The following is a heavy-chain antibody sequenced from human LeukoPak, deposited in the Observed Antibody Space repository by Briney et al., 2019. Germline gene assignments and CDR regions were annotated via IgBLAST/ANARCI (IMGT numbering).Heavy chain of an antibody. V-gene: IGHV4-39*01. CDR2: IYYSGST. CDR3: ARRYDFWSGYPPPLDY. J-gene: IGHJ4*02. Sequence: PSETLSLTCTVSGGSISSSSYYWGWIRQPPGKGLEWIGSIYYSGSTYYNPSLKSRVTISVDTSKNQFSLKLSSVTAADTAVYYCARRYDFWSGYPPPLDYWGQGTLVTVSS. D-gene: IGHD3-3*01. CDR1: GGSISSSSYY.